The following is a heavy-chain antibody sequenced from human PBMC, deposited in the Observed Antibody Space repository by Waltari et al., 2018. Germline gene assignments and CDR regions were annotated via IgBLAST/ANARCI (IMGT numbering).Heavy chain of an antibody. CDR3: ARDTHYYDISRPIVNWFDP. V-gene: IGHV4-39*07. CDR1: GGSISSSSYY. J-gene: IGHJ5*02. D-gene: IGHD3-22*01. CDR2: LYYSGST. Sequence: QLQLQESGPGLVKPSETLSLTCTVSGGSISSSSYYWGWIRQPPGKGLEWIGSLYYSGSTYANPSHKSRVTISVDLSNNQFSLKLSSVTAADTAVYDCARDTHYYDISRPIVNWFDPWGQGTLVTVSS.